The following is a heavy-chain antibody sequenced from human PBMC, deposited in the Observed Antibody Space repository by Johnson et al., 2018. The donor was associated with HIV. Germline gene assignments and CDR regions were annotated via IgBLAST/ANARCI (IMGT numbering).Heavy chain of an antibody. V-gene: IGHV3-66*01. CDR2: IYSVGST. J-gene: IGHJ3*02. D-gene: IGHD6-19*01. CDR3: ARGNKGYSSGWDAFDI. Sequence: VQLVESGGGLVQPGGSLRLSCAASGFTVSSNYMSWVRQAPGKGLEWVSVIYSVGSTYYADSVKCRFTISRDNSKNTLYLQMNSLRAGDTAVYYCARGNKGYSSGWDAFDIWGQGTMVTVSS. CDR1: GFTVSSNY.